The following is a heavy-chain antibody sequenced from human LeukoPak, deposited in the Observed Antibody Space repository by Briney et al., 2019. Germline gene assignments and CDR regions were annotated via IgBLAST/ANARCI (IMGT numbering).Heavy chain of an antibody. CDR1: GYTFTDYD. J-gene: IGHJ5*02. V-gene: IGHV1-2*02. Sequence: GASVKVSCKASGYTFTDYDMHWVRQAPGQGLEWMGWINLNNGGTNYAQKFQGRVTMTRDTSISTAYMELSRLRSDDTAVYYCARERGQQVRFDPWGQGTLVTVSS. D-gene: IGHD6-13*01. CDR3: ARERGQQVRFDP. CDR2: INLNNGGT.